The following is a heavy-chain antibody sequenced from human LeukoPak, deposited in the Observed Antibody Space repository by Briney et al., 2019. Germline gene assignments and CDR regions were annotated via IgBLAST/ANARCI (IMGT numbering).Heavy chain of an antibody. CDR2: MNPNSGNT. J-gene: IGHJ3*02. V-gene: IGHV1-8*03. Sequence: GASVKVSCKASGYTFTSYDINWVRQATGQGLEWMGWMNPNSGNTGYAQKFQGRVTITRNTSISTAYMELSSLRSEDTAVYYCARSLAPLEDDAFDIWGQGTMVTVSS. CDR3: ARSLAPLEDDAFDI. D-gene: IGHD5-24*01. CDR1: GYTFTSYD.